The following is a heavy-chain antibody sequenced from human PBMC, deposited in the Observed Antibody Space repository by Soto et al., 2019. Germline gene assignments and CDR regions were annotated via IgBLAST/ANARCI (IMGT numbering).Heavy chain of an antibody. J-gene: IGHJ4*02. CDR3: ARDLGYYASDGYFDY. CDR2: ISSSGSII. D-gene: IGHD3-22*01. V-gene: IGHV3-11*01. Sequence: QVQLVESGGGLGKPGGSLRLSCAASGFTFSDYYMSWIRQAPGKGLEWVSYISSSGSIIYYADSVKGRFTIYRDNAKNSLYLQLNILRAEDTAVYYCARDLGYYASDGYFDYWGQGTLVTVSS. CDR1: GFTFSDYY.